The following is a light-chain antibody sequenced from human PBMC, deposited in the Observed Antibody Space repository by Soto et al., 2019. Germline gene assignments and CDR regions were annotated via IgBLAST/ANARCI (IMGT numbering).Light chain of an antibody. Sequence: QSVLTQTASVSGSRGQSITISWAGTSTDVGGYKYVSWYQLHPGKAPKLIIYEDTNRPSGVSDRFSGSKSGNTASLTISGLQAEDEADYYCFSYTSSSTRVFGTGTKVTVL. CDR3: FSYTSSSTRV. V-gene: IGLV2-14*01. CDR1: STDVGGYKY. CDR2: EDT. J-gene: IGLJ1*01.